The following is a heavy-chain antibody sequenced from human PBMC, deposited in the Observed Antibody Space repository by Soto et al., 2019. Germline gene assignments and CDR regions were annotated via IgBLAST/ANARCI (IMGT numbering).Heavy chain of an antibody. V-gene: IGHV1-2*04. CDR1: GYTFTGYY. CDR3: ARGLHYYDSSGYLSFDY. D-gene: IGHD3-22*01. Sequence: ASVKVSCKASGYTFTGYYMHWVRQAPGQGLEWMGWINPNSGGTNYAQKFQGWVTMTRDTSISTAYMELSRLRSDDTAVYYCARGLHYYDSSGYLSFDYWGQGTLVTVSS. CDR2: INPNSGGT. J-gene: IGHJ4*02.